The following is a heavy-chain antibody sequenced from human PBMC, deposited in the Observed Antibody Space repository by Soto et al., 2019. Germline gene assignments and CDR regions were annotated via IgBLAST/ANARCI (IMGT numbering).Heavy chain of an antibody. CDR1: RGTCGGYA. CDR2: IRQDGGHM. CDR3: STTGGD. V-gene: IGHV3-7*05. J-gene: IGHJ4*02. D-gene: IGHD2-8*02. Sequence: GGSLRLSCGASRGTCGGYAMSWVRPAPGKGLEWVATIRQDGGHMYYVDSVKGRFTISRDRAKNSLYLQMNSLTVEDTALYYCSTTGGDWGQGILVTVSS.